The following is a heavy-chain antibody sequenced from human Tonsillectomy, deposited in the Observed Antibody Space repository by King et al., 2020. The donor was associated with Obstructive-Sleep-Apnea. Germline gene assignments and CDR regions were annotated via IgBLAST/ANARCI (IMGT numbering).Heavy chain of an antibody. CDR2: NYPGGDSDT. CDR1: GYSFTTYW. D-gene: IGHD4-17*01. CDR3: ARLSVTIDY. Sequence: QLVQSGAEVKMPGESLKISCKGSGYSFTTYWIGWVRQMPGKGLEWMGINYPGGDSDTRYSPSFQGQVTISADKSFNTAYLQWSSLKASDTAMYYCARLSVTIDYWGQGTLVTVSS. J-gene: IGHJ4*02. V-gene: IGHV5-51*01.